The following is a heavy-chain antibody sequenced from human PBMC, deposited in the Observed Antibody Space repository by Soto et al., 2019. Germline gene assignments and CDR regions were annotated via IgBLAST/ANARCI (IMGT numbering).Heavy chain of an antibody. D-gene: IGHD2-2*01. CDR2: IFHTGST. CDR1: GASISSGDSY. J-gene: IGHJ4*02. Sequence: QVQLQESGPGLEKPSQTLSLTCAVSGASISSGDSYWSGIRQRTGKGLEWIGYIFHTGSTYYILSLMIRVTISLHTSNNQFSLKLTSATAADTAVYFCAREPYCTSATCFIHFDSWGQGSLVTVSS. V-gene: IGHV4-31*11. CDR3: AREPYCTSATCFIHFDS.